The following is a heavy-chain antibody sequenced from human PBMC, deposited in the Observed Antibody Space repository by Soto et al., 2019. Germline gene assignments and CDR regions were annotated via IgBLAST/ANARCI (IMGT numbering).Heavy chain of an antibody. D-gene: IGHD3-10*01. J-gene: IGHJ4*02. V-gene: IGHV4-34*01. Sequence: SETLSLTCAVYGGSFSGYYWSWIRQPPGKGLEWIGEINHSGSTNYNPSLKSRVTISVDTSKNQFSLKLSSVTAADTAVYYCARRPPPLYFYGSGSYYRRDQYFDYWGQGTLVTVSS. CDR2: INHSGST. CDR1: GGSFSGYY. CDR3: ARRPPPLYFYGSGSYYRRDQYFDY.